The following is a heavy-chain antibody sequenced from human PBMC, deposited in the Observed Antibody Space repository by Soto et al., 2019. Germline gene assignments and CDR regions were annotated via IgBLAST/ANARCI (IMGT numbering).Heavy chain of an antibody. CDR2: IIPIFGTA. CDR3: ARAVTVTHYYDSSGYNFDS. CDR1: GGTFSSYA. J-gene: IGHJ4*02. D-gene: IGHD3-22*01. Sequence: QVQLVQSGAEVKKPGSSVKVSCKASGGTFSSYAISWVRQAPGQGLEWMGGIIPIFGTANYAQKFQGRGTITADESTSTAYMELSSLRSEDTAVYYCARAVTVTHYYDSSGYNFDSWGQGTLVTVSS. V-gene: IGHV1-69*01.